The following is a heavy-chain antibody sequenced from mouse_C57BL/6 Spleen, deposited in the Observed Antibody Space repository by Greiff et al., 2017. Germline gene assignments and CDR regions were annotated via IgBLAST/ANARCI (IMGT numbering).Heavy chain of an antibody. CDR3: ARSLYGNYVYYAMDY. CDR2: IDPSDSET. J-gene: IGHJ4*01. Sequence: VQLQQPGAELVRPGSSVKLSCKASGYTFTSYWMHWVKQRPIQGLEWIGNIDPSDSETHYNQKFKDKATLTVDKSSSTAYMQLSSLTSEDSAVYYCARSLYGNYVYYAMDYWGQGTSVTVSS. D-gene: IGHD2-1*01. CDR1: GYTFTSYW. V-gene: IGHV1-52*01.